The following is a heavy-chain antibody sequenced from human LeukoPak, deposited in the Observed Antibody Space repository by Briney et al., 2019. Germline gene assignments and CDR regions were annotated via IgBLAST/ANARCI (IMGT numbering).Heavy chain of an antibody. Sequence: SETLSLTCAVYGVPFSGYYWSWIRQPPGKGLEWIGYIYYSGSTNYNPSLKSRVTISVDTSKNQFSLKLSSVTAADTAVYYCARSSYSSSSSVWGQGTMVTVSS. CDR1: GVPFSGYY. J-gene: IGHJ3*01. V-gene: IGHV4-59*01. D-gene: IGHD6-6*01. CDR3: ARSSYSSSSSV. CDR2: IYYSGST.